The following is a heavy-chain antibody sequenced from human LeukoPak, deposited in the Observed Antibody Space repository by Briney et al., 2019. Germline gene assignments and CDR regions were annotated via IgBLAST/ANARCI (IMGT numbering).Heavy chain of an antibody. Sequence: GESLKISCKGSGYSFTSYWIGWVRQMPGKGLEWMGIIYPGDSDTRYSPSFQGQVTISADKSISTAYLQWSSLKASDTAMYYCAGHVAGGSTSPGVAAAGSLDYWGQGTLVTVSS. V-gene: IGHV5-51*01. CDR2: IYPGDSDT. CDR1: GYSFTSYW. CDR3: AGHVAGGSTSPGVAAAGSLDY. D-gene: IGHD6-13*01. J-gene: IGHJ4*02.